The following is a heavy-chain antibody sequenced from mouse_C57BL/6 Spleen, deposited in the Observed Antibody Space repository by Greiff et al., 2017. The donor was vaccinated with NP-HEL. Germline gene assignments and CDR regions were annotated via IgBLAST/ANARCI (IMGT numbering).Heavy chain of an antibody. Sequence: EVQLQQSGPELVKPGASVKMSCKASGYTFTDYNMHWVKQSHGKSLEWIGYINPNNGGTSYNQKFKGKATLTVNKSSSTAYMELRSLTSEDSAVYYCARRGLRPHYAMDYWGQGTSVTVSS. CDR3: ARRGLRPHYAMDY. J-gene: IGHJ4*01. CDR2: INPNNGGT. CDR1: GYTFTDYN. D-gene: IGHD3-2*02. V-gene: IGHV1-22*01.